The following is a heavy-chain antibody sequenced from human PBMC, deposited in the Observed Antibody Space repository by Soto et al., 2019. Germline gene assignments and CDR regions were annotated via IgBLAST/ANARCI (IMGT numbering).Heavy chain of an antibody. CDR1: GGSFSGYY. CDR2: INHSGST. V-gene: IGHV4-34*01. J-gene: IGHJ3*02. Sequence: PSETLSLTCAVYGGSFSGYYWSWIRQPPGKGLEWIGEINHSGSTNYNPSLKSRVTISVDTSKNQFSLKLSPVTAADTAVYYCARVGRDGYNWYAFDIWGQGTMVTVSS. CDR3: ARVGRDGYNWYAFDI. D-gene: IGHD5-12*01.